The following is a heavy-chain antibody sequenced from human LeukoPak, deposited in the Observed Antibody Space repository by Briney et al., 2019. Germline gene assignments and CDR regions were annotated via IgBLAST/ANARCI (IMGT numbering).Heavy chain of an antibody. CDR2: IYSGGST. CDR3: ARVGDGSGSYYNVDWFDP. V-gene: IGHV3-53*01. CDR1: GFTVSSNY. D-gene: IGHD3-10*01. J-gene: IGHJ5*02. Sequence: GGSLRLSCAASGFTVSSNYMSWVRHAPGKGLEWVSVIYSGGSTYYADSVKGRFTISRDNSKNTLYLQMNSLRAEDTAVYYCARVGDGSGSYYNVDWFDPWGQGTLVTVSS.